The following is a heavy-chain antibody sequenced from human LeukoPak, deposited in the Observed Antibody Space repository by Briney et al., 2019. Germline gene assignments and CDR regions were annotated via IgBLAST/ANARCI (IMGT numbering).Heavy chain of an antibody. CDR3: ARHMNIIHHAFDI. J-gene: IGHJ3*02. V-gene: IGHV4-59*08. Sequence: SETLSLTCTVSGGSISSYYWSWIRQPPGKGLEWIGYIYYSGSTNYNPSLKSRVTISVDTSKNQFSLKLSSVTAADTAVYYCARHMNIIHHAFDIWGQGTMVAVSS. CDR1: GGSISSYY. D-gene: IGHD1/OR15-1a*01. CDR2: IYYSGST.